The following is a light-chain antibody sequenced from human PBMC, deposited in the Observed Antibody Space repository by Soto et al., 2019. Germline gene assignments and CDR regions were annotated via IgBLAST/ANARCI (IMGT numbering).Light chain of an antibody. CDR2: DAS. CDR3: QQYNSYHWT. J-gene: IGKJ1*01. CDR1: QSISSW. Sequence: DIQMTQSPSTLSASVGDRVTITCRASQSISSWLAWYQQKPGKAPKLLIYDASSLESGVPSRFSGSGSGTEFTLTISSLQPDDFATYYCQQYNSYHWTFGQGTEVDI. V-gene: IGKV1-5*01.